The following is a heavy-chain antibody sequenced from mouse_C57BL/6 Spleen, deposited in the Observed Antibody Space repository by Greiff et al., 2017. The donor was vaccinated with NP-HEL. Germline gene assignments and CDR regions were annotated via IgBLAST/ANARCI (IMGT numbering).Heavy chain of an antibody. CDR1: GYAFTNYL. V-gene: IGHV1-54*01. CDR2: INPGSGGT. Sequence: VQLQQSGAELVRPGTSVKVSCKASGYAFTNYLIEWVKQRPGQGLEWIGVINPGSGGTNYNEKFKGKAILTADKSSSTAYMQLSSLTSEDSAVYFCAILYPSGGVDYWGQGTSVTVSS. D-gene: IGHD2-1*01. J-gene: IGHJ4*01. CDR3: AILYPSGGVDY.